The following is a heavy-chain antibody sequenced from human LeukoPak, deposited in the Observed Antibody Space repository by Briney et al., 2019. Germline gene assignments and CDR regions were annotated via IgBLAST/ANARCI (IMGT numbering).Heavy chain of an antibody. CDR2: INPNSGGT. J-gene: IGHJ4*02. CDR3: ARGGIRYDYVWGELSPGY. Sequence: GAPVKVSCKASGYTFTGYYMHWVRQAPGQGLEWMGWINPNSGGTNYAQKFQGRVTMTRDTSISTAYMELSRLRSDDTAVYYCARGGIRYDYVWGELSPGYWGQGTLVTVSS. CDR1: GYTFTGYY. D-gene: IGHD3-16*02. V-gene: IGHV1-2*02.